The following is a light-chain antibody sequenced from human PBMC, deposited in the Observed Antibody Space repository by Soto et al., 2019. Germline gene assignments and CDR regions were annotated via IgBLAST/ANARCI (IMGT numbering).Light chain of an antibody. CDR2: EVS. J-gene: IGLJ2*01. Sequence: QSALTQPASVSGSPGQSITISCTGTSSDVGGYKYVSWYQQHPGKAPKLIIYEVSNRPSGVSNRFSGSKSGNTASLTISGLQAEDEADYYCSSYTTSSHVLFGGGTKLTVL. CDR3: SSYTTSSHVL. V-gene: IGLV2-14*01. CDR1: SSDVGGYKY.